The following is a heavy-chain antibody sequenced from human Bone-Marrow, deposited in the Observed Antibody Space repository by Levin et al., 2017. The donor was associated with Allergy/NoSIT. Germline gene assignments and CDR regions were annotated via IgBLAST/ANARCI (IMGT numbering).Heavy chain of an antibody. J-gene: IGHJ3*02. CDR1: GFTFSSYW. D-gene: IGHD3-22*01. CDR3: ARGRYYYDSSGFGDAFDI. Sequence: PGGSLRLSCAASGFTFSSYWMHWVRQAPGKGLVWVSRINSDGSSTSYADSVKGRFTISRDNAKNTLYLQMNSLRAEDTAVYYCARGRYYYDSSGFGDAFDIWGQGTMVTVSS. V-gene: IGHV3-74*01. CDR2: INSDGSST.